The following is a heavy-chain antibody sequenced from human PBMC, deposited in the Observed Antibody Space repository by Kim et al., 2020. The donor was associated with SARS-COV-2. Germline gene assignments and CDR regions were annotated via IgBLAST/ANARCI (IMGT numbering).Heavy chain of an antibody. J-gene: IGHJ6*02. CDR3: ARASTSGDYYGMDV. V-gene: IGHV4-59*01. Sequence: PSLKGRVTISVDTSKNQFSLKLSSVTAADTAVYYCARASTSGDYYGMDVWGQGTTVTVSS. D-gene: IGHD3-10*01.